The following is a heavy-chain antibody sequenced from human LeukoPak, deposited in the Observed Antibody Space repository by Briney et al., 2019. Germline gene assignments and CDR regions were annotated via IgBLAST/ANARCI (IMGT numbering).Heavy chain of an antibody. J-gene: IGHJ4*02. CDR2: IYTSGST. CDR1: GGSISSYY. CDR3: ARGVLYDFWSGYSHYFDY. Sequence: SETLSLTCTVSGGSISSYYWSWIRQPAGKGLEWIGRIYTSGSTNYNPSLKSRVTMSVDTSKNQFSLKLSSVTAADTAVYYCARGVLYDFWSGYSHYFDYWGQGTLVTVSS. V-gene: IGHV4-4*07. D-gene: IGHD3-3*01.